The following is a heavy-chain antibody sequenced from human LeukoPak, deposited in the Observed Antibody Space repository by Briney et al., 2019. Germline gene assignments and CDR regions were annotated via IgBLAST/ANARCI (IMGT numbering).Heavy chain of an antibody. D-gene: IGHD2-2*01. CDR2: ISAYNGNT. CDR3: ARVSYEKYCSSTSCSVYYYYMDV. V-gene: IGHV1-18*01. J-gene: IGHJ6*03. Sequence: ASVKVSCKASGYTFTSYDISWVRQAPGQGLEWMGWISAYNGNTNYAQKLQGRVTMTTDTSTSTAYMELRSLRSDDTAVYYCARVSYEKYCSSTSCSVYYYYMDVWGKGTTVTVSS. CDR1: GYTFTSYD.